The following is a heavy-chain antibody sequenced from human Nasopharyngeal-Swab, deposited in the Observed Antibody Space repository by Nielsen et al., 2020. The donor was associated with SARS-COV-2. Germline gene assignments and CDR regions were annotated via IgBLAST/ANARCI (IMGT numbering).Heavy chain of an antibody. Sequence: SETPSLTCTVSGGSISSYYWSWIRQAPRKGLEWIGYISYSGSTNFNPSLESRVTISVDTSKNQFSLKLNSVTAADTAVYYCARFCTSASCYGLDAFDICGRGTIVTVSS. CDR2: ISYSGST. V-gene: IGHV4-59*01. D-gene: IGHD2-2*01. CDR1: GGSISSYY. J-gene: IGHJ3*02. CDR3: ARFCTSASCYGLDAFDI.